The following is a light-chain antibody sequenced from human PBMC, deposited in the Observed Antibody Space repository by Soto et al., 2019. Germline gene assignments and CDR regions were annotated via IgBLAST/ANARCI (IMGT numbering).Light chain of an antibody. J-gene: IGKJ1*01. V-gene: IGKV3-20*01. CDR1: QGFSISY. CDR3: QQYGSSPQT. CDR2: GAS. Sequence: EIVLTQSPGTLSLSPGERATLSCRARQGFSISYLAWYQQKPCQAPRLLIYGASSRATGIPDRFSGSGSGTDFTLTISRLEPEDFAVYYCQQYGSSPQTFGQGTKVDIK.